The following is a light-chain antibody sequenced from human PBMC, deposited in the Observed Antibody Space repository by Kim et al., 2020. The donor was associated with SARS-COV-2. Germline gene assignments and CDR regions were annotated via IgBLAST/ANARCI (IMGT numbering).Light chain of an antibody. CDR1: QSVNSY. CDR2: GAS. J-gene: IGKJ5*01. CDR3: QQYNNWPPIT. V-gene: IGKV3-15*01. Sequence: PGERATHSFRASQSVNSYLGWYQKKPGKAPRLLIYGASTRATGIPTRFSGSGSGTEFTLTHRGLQSEDFAVDYCQQYNNWPPITFGQGTRLEIK.